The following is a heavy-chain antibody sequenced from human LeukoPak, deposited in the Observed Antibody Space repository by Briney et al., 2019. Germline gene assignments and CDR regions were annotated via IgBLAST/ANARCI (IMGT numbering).Heavy chain of an antibody. CDR3: ARDDGVAVAGTWGY. V-gene: IGHV1-18*01. CDR1: GYTFTSYG. J-gene: IGHJ4*02. D-gene: IGHD6-19*01. CDR2: ISTYNGNT. Sequence: ASVKVPFKASGYTFTSYGISWVRQAPGQGLEWMGWISTYNGNTNYAQKFQGRVTMTTDTPTSTAYMELRSLRSDDTAVYYCARDDGVAVAGTWGYWGQGTLVTVSS.